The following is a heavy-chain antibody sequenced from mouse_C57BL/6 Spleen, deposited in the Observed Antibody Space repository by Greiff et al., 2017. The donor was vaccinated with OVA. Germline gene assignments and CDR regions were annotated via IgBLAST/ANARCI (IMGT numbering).Heavy chain of an antibody. CDR3: AREGSYYSNSAWFAY. CDR1: GFTFSDYG. D-gene: IGHD2-5*01. J-gene: IGHJ3*01. CDR2: ISSGSSTI. Sequence: EVHLVESGGGLVKPGGSLKLSCAASGFTFSDYGMHWVRQAPEKGLEWVAYISSGSSTIYYADTVKGRFTISRDNAKNTLFLQMTSLRSEDTAMYYCAREGSYYSNSAWFAYWGQGTLVTVSA. V-gene: IGHV5-17*01.